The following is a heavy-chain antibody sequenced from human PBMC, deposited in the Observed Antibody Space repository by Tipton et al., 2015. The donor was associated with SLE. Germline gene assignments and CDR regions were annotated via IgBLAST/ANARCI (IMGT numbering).Heavy chain of an antibody. V-gene: IGHV4-59*08. CDR3: ARLLGTTLTTGDWFDP. CDR1: GGSISSYH. D-gene: IGHD4-17*01. Sequence: TLSLTCTVSGGSISSYHWSWIRQSPGKGLEWIGYIYYSGGTNYNPTLKSRVTISIDASRKQFPLKLTSVTAADTAIYCCARLLGTTLTTGDWFDPWGQGILVTVST. J-gene: IGHJ5*02. CDR2: IYYSGGT.